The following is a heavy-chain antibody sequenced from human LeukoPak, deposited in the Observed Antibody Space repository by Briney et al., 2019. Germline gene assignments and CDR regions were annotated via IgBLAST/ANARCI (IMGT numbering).Heavy chain of an antibody. CDR1: GFTFSSYD. Sequence: GGSLRLSCAASGFTFSSYDMHWVRQATGKGLEWVSAIGTAGDTYYPGSVKGRFTISRENAKNSLYLQMNSLRAGDTAVYYCAAGTKFVSDYVFIGSFDLWGRGTLVTVSS. D-gene: IGHD3-16*01. J-gene: IGHJ2*01. V-gene: IGHV3-13*01. CDR2: IGTAGDT. CDR3: AAGTKFVSDYVFIGSFDL.